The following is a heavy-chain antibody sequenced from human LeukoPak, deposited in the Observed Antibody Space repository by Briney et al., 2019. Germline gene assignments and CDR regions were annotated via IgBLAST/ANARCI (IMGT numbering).Heavy chain of an antibody. Sequence: GGSLRLSCAASGFTFSSYAMSWVRQAPGKGLEWVSAISGSGGSTYSADSVKGRFTISRDNSKNTLYLQMNSLRAEDTAVYYCAKALCSGGTCYRFDYWGQGTLVTVSP. CDR1: GFTFSSYA. V-gene: IGHV3-23*01. D-gene: IGHD2-15*01. J-gene: IGHJ4*02. CDR3: AKALCSGGTCYRFDY. CDR2: ISGSGGST.